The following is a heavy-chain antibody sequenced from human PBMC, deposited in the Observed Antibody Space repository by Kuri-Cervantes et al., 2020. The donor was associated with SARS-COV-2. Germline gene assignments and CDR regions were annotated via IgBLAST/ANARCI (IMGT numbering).Heavy chain of an antibody. V-gene: IGHV4-38-2*02. CDR3: ARHGYSYGVDY. CDR2: IYHSGST. D-gene: IGHD5-18*01. CDR1: GYSISSGYY. Sequence: SETLSLTCTVSGYSISSGYYWGWIRQPPGKGLEWIGSIYHSGSTYYNPSLNSRVTISIDTSNNHFSLRPSSVTAADTAVYYCARHGYSYGVDYWGQGTLVTVSS. J-gene: IGHJ4*02.